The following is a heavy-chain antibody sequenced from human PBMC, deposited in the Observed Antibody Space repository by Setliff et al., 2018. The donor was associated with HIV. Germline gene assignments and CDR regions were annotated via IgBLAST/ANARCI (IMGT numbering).Heavy chain of an antibody. Sequence: SETLSLTCAVYGGSFSGYFWSWIRQPPRKRLEWIGELNDSGSTNYNPSLKSRVTISVDTSKNQFSLRLTSVTAADTAVYYCARGTKFVWGRWFDPWGQGTLVTVSS. CDR1: GGSFSGYF. V-gene: IGHV4-34*01. D-gene: IGHD3-16*01. CDR2: LNDSGST. CDR3: ARGTKFVWGRWFDP. J-gene: IGHJ5*02.